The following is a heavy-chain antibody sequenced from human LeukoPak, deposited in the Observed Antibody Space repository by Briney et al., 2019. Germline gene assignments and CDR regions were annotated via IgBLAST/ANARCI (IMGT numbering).Heavy chain of an antibody. CDR2: TYADGYT. D-gene: IGHD2-2*01. CDR3: ARGLRHCDRTSCFQPFDC. V-gene: IGHV3-53*01. J-gene: IGHJ4*02. Sequence: GGSLRLSCVASGYTFSPYWMSWVRQAPGKGLEWVSITYADGYTFYADSVKGRFTISRDSSRNTLCLQMNSLRAEDTAMYYCARGLRHCDRTSCFQPFDCWGQGTLVTVSS. CDR1: GYTFSPYW.